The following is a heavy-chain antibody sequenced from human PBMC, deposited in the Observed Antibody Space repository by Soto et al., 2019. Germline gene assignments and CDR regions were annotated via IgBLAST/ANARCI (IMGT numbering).Heavy chain of an antibody. Sequence: QVQLVQSGAEVQKPGSSVKVSCKASGGTFSSYTISWVRQAPGQGLEWMGRIIPILGIANYAQKFQGRVTITADKSTSTAYMELSSLRSEDTAVYYCARGVMTTLTSHWGQGTLVTVSS. CDR1: GGTFSSYT. J-gene: IGHJ4*02. CDR3: ARGVMTTLTSH. D-gene: IGHD4-4*01. V-gene: IGHV1-69*02. CDR2: IIPILGIA.